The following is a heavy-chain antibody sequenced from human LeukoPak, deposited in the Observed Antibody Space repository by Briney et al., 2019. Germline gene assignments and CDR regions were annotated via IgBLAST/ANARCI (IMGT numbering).Heavy chain of an antibody. V-gene: IGHV4-34*01. Sequence: IGEINHSGSTNYNPSLKSRVTISVDTSKNQFSLKLSSVTAADTAVYYCARELYSSGFDYWGQGTLVTVSS. D-gene: IGHD6-19*01. CDR3: ARELYSSGFDY. CDR2: INHSGST. J-gene: IGHJ4*02.